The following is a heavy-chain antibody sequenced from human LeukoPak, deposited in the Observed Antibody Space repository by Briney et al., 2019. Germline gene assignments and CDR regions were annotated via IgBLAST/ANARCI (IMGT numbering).Heavy chain of an antibody. CDR2: IYYSEST. CDR1: GGSISSSIYY. V-gene: IGHV4-39*01. D-gene: IGHD6-13*01. J-gene: IGHJ3*02. CDR3: ARSNSSSWLDAFDM. Sequence: PSETLSLTCTVSGGSISSSIYYWGWIRQPPGKGLEWIGSIYYSESTSYNPSLKSRVTISVDTSKNQFSLKLSSVTAADTAVYYCARSNSSSWLDAFDMWGQGTMVTVSS.